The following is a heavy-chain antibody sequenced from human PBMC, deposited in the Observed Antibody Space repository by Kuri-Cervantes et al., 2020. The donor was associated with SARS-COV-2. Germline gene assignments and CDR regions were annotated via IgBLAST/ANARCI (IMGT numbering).Heavy chain of an antibody. CDR2: IWYGGSNK. Sequence: GESLKISCAASGFASSSYGMHWVRQAPGKGLEWVAVIWYGGSNKYYADSVKGRFTISRDNSKNTLYLQMNSLRAEDTAVYYCAKEAVRGDGFFDYWGQGTLVTVSS. CDR1: GFASSSYG. CDR3: AKEAVRGDGFFDY. J-gene: IGHJ4*02. D-gene: IGHD5-24*01. V-gene: IGHV3-30*02.